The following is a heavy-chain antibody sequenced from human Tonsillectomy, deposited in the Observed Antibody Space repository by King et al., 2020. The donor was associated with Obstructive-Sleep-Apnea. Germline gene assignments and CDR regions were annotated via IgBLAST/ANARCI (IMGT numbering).Heavy chain of an antibody. CDR2: IYYSGST. D-gene: IGHD3-10*01. CDR1: GGSISSYY. V-gene: IGHV4-59*08. Sequence: QLQESGPGLVKPSETLSLTCTVSGGSISSYYWSWIRQPPGKGLEWIGYIYYSGSTNYNPSLKSRVTISVETSKNQFSLKLSSVTAADTAVYYCAKSSGSGSYTREFDYWGQGTLVTVSS. J-gene: IGHJ4*02. CDR3: AKSSGSGSYTREFDY.